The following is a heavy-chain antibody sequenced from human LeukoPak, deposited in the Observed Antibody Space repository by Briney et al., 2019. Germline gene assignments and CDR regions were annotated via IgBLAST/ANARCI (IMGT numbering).Heavy chain of an antibody. CDR1: GGSISSGSYY. Sequence: PSETLSLTCTVSGGSISSGSYYWSWIRQPAGKGLEWIGRIYTSGSTNYNPSLKSRVTISVDTSKNQFSLKLSSVTAADTAVYYCARPSYGSGSYYEIWGQGTMVTVSS. J-gene: IGHJ3*02. CDR3: ARPSYGSGSYYEI. V-gene: IGHV4-61*02. D-gene: IGHD3-10*01. CDR2: IYTSGST.